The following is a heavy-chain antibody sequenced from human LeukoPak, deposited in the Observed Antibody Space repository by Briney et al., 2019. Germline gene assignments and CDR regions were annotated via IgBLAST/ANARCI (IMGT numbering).Heavy chain of an antibody. CDR3: AREAHYPVWGSYPDY. CDR2: IYYSGST. V-gene: IGHV4-39*07. CDR1: GGSISSSSYY. D-gene: IGHD3-16*02. J-gene: IGHJ4*02. Sequence: PSRTLSLTCTVSGGSISSSSYYWGWIRQPPGKGLEWIGSIYYSGSTYYNPSLKSRVTISVDTSKNQFSLKLSSVTAADTAVYYCAREAHYPVWGSYPDYWGQGTLVTVSS.